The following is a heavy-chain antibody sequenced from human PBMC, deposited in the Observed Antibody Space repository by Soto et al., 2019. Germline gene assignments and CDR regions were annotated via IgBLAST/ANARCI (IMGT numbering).Heavy chain of an antibody. V-gene: IGHV4-61*01. CDR1: GGSFKSGSYS. CDR3: AFDFAYCDS. CDR2: AYHTGRT. Sequence: QVQLQESGPGLVKPSETLSLTCTVSGGSFKSGSYSWSWIRQPPGKGLEWIGYAYHTGRTSYNPSLGSRFSISMDPSKIQFSLNLDCVTAAETGVYVCAFDFAYCDSWGQGTLVTFSS. J-gene: IGHJ4*02. D-gene: IGHD3-3*01.